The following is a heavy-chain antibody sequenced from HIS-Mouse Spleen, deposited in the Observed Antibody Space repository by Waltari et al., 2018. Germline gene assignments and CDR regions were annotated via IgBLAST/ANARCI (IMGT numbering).Heavy chain of an antibody. CDR1: GGSFSGYY. CDR2: INHSGST. D-gene: IGHD3-22*01. Sequence: QVQLQQWGAGLLKPSETLSLTCAGYGGSFSGYYWSWIRHPPGKGLEWIGEINHSGSTNYNPSLKSRVTISVDTSKNQFSLKLSSVTAADTAVYYCASGLYDSSGYYYLPFDYWGQGTLVTVSS. V-gene: IGHV4-34*01. J-gene: IGHJ4*02. CDR3: ASGLYDSSGYYYLPFDY.